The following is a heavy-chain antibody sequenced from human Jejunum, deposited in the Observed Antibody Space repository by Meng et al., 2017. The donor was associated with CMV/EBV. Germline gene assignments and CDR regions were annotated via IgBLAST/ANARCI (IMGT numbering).Heavy chain of an antibody. D-gene: IGHD2-15*01. Sequence: YSFTAYYLHGVRQAPGQGLEWLGRINPIGGDTYFALKFQGRVTMTRDTPINTAYMELSSLRCDDTALYYCAIIGYCSSIACSEIGDYWGQGTLVTVSS. CDR1: YSFTAYY. CDR2: INPIGGDT. V-gene: IGHV1-2*06. J-gene: IGHJ4*02. CDR3: AIIGYCSSIACSEIGDY.